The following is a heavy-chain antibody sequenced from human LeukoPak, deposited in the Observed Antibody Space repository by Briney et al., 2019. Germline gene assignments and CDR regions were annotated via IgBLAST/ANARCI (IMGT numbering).Heavy chain of an antibody. J-gene: IGHJ6*02. CDR1: GFTFDDYA. CDR3: AKEGIATAYGMDV. V-gene: IGHV3-9*01. Sequence: PGGSLRLSCAASGFTFDDYAMHWVRQAPGKGLEWVSGISWNSGSIGYADSVKGRFTIPRDNAKKSLYLQMNSLRAEDTALYYCAKEGIATAYGMDVWGQGTTVTVSS. D-gene: IGHD6-13*01. CDR2: ISWNSGSI.